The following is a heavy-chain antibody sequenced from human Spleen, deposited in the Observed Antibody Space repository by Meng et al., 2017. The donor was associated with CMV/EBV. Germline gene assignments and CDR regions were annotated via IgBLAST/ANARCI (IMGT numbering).Heavy chain of an antibody. D-gene: IGHD2-2*01. V-gene: IGHV3-23*01. CDR1: GFTFSSYV. Sequence: GESLKISCAASGFTFSSYVMSWVRQAPGKGLEWVSAIRGSGATTYYADSVKGRFTISRDNSRNTLYLQMNSLRAEDTAVYYCAKDSIVVVPAAPFNWFDPWGQGTLVTVS. J-gene: IGHJ5*02. CDR2: IRGSGATT. CDR3: AKDSIVVVPAAPFNWFDP.